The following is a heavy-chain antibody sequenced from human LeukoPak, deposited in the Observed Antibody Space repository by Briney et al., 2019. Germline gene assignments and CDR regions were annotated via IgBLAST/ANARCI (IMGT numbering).Heavy chain of an antibody. CDR3: AKDRHGDYTSDY. V-gene: IGHV3-23*01. Sequence: GGSLRLSCAASGFTFSSYAMSWVRQAPGKGLEWVSAISGSGGSTYYADSVKGRFTISRDNSKSTLYLQMNSLRIEDTAVYYCAKDRHGDYTSDYWGQGTLVIVSS. J-gene: IGHJ4*02. CDR1: GFTFSSYA. CDR2: ISGSGGST. D-gene: IGHD4-17*01.